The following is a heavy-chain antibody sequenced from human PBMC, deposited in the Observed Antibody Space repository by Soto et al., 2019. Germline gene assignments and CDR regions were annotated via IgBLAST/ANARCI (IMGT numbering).Heavy chain of an antibody. CDR2: IYSGGST. J-gene: IGHJ4*02. Sequence: GGSLRLSCAASGFTVSSNYMSWVRQAPGKGLEWVSVIYSGGSTYYADSVKGRFTISRDNSKNTLYLQMNSLRAEDTAVYYCARGLYSGWHPFDYWFPGTLVIVSS. CDR3: ARGLYSGWHPFDY. V-gene: IGHV3-66*01. D-gene: IGHD5-12*01. CDR1: GFTVSSNY.